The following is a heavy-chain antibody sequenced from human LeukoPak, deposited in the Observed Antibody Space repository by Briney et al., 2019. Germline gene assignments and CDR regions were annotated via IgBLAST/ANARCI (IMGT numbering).Heavy chain of an antibody. CDR1: GFTFSSYA. CDR3: ASALLWFGET. D-gene: IGHD3-10*01. V-gene: IGHV3-7*01. J-gene: IGHJ5*02. Sequence: GSLRLSCAASGFTFSSYAMSWVRQAPGKGLEWVANIKQDGSEKYYVDSVKGRFTISRDNAKNSLYLQMNSLRAEDTAVYYCASALLWFGETWGQGTLVTVSS. CDR2: IKQDGSEK.